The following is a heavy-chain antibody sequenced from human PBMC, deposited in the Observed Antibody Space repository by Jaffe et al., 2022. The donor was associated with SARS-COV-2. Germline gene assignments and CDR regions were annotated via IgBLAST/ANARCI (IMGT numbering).Heavy chain of an antibody. CDR2: VYYNGDT. J-gene: IGHJ3*01. D-gene: IGHD1-26*01. Sequence: QVQLQQSGPGLVKPSETLSLTCTVSGGSISTFYWSWIRQPPGKGLEWMGFVYYNGDTNYNPSLRGRVSISVDTSKNQFSLKVTSVTAADTAVYYCARQAGSYYGSQSFGVWGQGTMVTVSS. CDR3: ARQAGSYYGSQSFGV. V-gene: IGHV4-59*01. CDR1: GGSISTFY.